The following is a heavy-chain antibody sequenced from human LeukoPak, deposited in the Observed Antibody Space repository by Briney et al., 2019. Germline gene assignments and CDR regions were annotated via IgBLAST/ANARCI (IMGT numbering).Heavy chain of an antibody. Sequence: GGSLRLSCAASGFTFSSYAMHWVRQAPGKGLEWVAVISYDGSNKYYADSVKGRFTISRDNAKNSLYLQMNSLRAEDTAVYYCARGSTAMVIYWGQGTLVTVSS. CDR2: ISYDGSNK. J-gene: IGHJ4*02. CDR1: GFTFSSYA. D-gene: IGHD5-18*01. CDR3: ARGSTAMVIY. V-gene: IGHV3-30-3*01.